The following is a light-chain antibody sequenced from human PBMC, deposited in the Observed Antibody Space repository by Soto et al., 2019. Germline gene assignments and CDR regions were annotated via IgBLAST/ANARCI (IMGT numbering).Light chain of an antibody. CDR1: QAISNS. Sequence: DIQMTQSPSSLSASVGDRVTITCRASQAISNSLAWYQQKPGRVPNLLIYAASTLQSGVPSRFSGSGSGTDFTLTISSLQPEDVATYYCQHHHRTSPWTFGQGTKVEI. CDR2: AAS. CDR3: QHHHRTSPWT. J-gene: IGKJ1*01. V-gene: IGKV1-27*01.